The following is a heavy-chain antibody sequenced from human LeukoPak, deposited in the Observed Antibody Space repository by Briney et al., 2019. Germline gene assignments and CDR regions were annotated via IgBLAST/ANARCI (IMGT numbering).Heavy chain of an antibody. J-gene: IGHJ4*02. Sequence: ASVKVSCKASGYTFTSYGISWVRQAPGQGLEWLGWISAYNGNTNYAQKLQGRVTMTTDTSTSTAYMELRCLRSDDTAVYYCARDRGDGGYYDSSGYYSTPNFEYWGQGTLVTVSS. CDR1: GYTFTSYG. CDR2: ISAYNGNT. D-gene: IGHD3-22*01. CDR3: ARDRGDGGYYDSSGYYSTPNFEY. V-gene: IGHV1-18*01.